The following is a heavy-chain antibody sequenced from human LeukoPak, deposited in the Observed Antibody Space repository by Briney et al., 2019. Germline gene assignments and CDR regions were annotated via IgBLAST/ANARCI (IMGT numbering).Heavy chain of an antibody. V-gene: IGHV3-66*01. CDR3: ARTNYYGSGSFNGGGDY. D-gene: IGHD3-10*01. Sequence: GGSPRLSCAASGFTVSSNYMSWVRQAPGKGLEWVSVIYSGGSTYYADSVKGRFTISRDNSKNTLYLQMNSLRAEDTAVYYCARTNYYGSGSFNGGGDYWGQGTLVTVSS. J-gene: IGHJ4*02. CDR2: IYSGGST. CDR1: GFTVSSNY.